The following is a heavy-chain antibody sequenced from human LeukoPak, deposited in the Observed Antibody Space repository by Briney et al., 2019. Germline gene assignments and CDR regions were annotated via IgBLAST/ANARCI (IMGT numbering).Heavy chain of an antibody. CDR1: GDSMSSYY. Sequence: SETLSLTCTVSGDSMSSYYWSWIRQSAGTGLEWIGRIHTSGSTNYSPSLKSRVTMSVDTSKNQFSLKLSSVTAADTAVYHCAREVTREIQGYGYSYGYLYYFDYWGQGTLVTVSS. CDR3: AREVTREIQGYGYSYGYLYYFDY. D-gene: IGHD5-18*01. V-gene: IGHV4-4*07. J-gene: IGHJ4*02. CDR2: IHTSGST.